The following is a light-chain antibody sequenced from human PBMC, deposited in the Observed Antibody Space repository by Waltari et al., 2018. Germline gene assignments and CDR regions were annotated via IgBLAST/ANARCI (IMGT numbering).Light chain of an antibody. Sequence: SYELTPPPSVSVSPGPTASITRPGDNCGDKYACWYQQKPGQSPGLVIYEASRRPSGNPWRCSGSNSGNTATMTISVTQAMDEADYYCQAWDSSHVVFGGGTKLTVL. CDR2: EAS. J-gene: IGLJ2*01. CDR3: QAWDSSHVV. CDR1: NCGDKY. V-gene: IGLV3-1*01.